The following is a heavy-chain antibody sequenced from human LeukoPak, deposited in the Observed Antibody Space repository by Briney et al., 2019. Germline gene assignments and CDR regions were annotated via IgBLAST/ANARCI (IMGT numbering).Heavy chain of an antibody. CDR2: IYTSGST. CDR1: GGSISSYY. Sequence: PSETLSLTCTVSGGSISSYYWSWIRQPPGKGLKWIGYIYTSGSTNYNPSLKSRVTISVDTSKNQFSLKLSSVTAADTAVYYCARRMDDFWSGDNWFDPWGQGTLVTVSS. CDR3: ARRMDDFWSGDNWFDP. J-gene: IGHJ5*02. V-gene: IGHV4-4*09. D-gene: IGHD3-3*01.